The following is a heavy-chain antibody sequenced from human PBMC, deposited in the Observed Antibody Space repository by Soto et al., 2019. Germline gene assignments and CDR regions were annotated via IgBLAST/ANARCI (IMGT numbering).Heavy chain of an antibody. D-gene: IGHD3-16*02. V-gene: IGHV4-59*08. CDR1: DSISTYY. CDR2: IYYIGRT. CDR3: ARLRLSAPPWVAFDI. Sequence: SETLSLTCNVDSISTYYWNWIRQPPGKGLEWIGYIYYIGRTNYNPSLRSRVTISIDTSKNQFSLKLNSVTAADTAVYYCARLRLSAPPWVAFDIWGQGTLVT. J-gene: IGHJ3*02.